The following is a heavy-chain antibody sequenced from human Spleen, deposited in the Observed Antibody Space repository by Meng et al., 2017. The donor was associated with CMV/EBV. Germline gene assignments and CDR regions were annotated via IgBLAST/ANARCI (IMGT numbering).Heavy chain of an antibody. D-gene: IGHD1-26*01. J-gene: IGHJ4*02. CDR2: ISSYNGNT. V-gene: IGHV1-18*01. Sequence: ASVKVSCKASGYTFTSYDINWVRQATGQGLEWMGWISSYNGNTNYAHQVQGRVTMTTDTSTSTAYMELRGLRSDDTAVYYCARDKSSGNYYPFDYWGQGTLVTVSS. CDR1: GYTFTSYD. CDR3: ARDKSSGNYYPFDY.